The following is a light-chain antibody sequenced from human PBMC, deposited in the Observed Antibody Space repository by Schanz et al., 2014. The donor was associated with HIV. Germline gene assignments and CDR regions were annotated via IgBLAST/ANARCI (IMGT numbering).Light chain of an antibody. CDR3: SSYTGSGTLV. CDR1: SSDIGAYNL. V-gene: IGLV2-23*01. J-gene: IGLJ2*01. Sequence: QSALTQPASVSGSPGQSITISCTGTSSDIGAYNLISWYQQHPGKAPKFIIYEGTKRPSGISNRFSGSKSGNTASLTISGLQAEDEADYYCSSYTGSGTLVFGGGTKLTVL. CDR2: EGT.